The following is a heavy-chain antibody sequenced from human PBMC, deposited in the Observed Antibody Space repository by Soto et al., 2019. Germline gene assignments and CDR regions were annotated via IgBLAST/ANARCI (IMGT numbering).Heavy chain of an antibody. D-gene: IGHD6-13*01. V-gene: IGHV3-23*01. J-gene: IGHJ4*02. CDR1: GFTFSNYA. CDR3: AKDLGSSWYAIDY. Sequence: EVQLLESGGGLVQPGGSLRLSCAASGFTFSNYAVTWVRQAPGKGLEWVSTISGSGGSTYYADSVKGRFTISRDNSKNTLYLQMTSLRAEDTAVYYCAKDLGSSWYAIDYWGQGTLVTVSS. CDR2: ISGSGGST.